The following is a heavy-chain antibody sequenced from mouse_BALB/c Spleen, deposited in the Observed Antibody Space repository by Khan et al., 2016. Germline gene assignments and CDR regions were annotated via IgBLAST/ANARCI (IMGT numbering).Heavy chain of an antibody. D-gene: IGHD2-2*01. J-gene: IGHJ3*01. CDR1: GFNIKDTY. V-gene: IGHV14-3*02. Sequence: VQLQQSGAELVKPGASVKLSCTASGFNIKDTYMHWVKQRPEQGLEWIGRIDPANGNTKYDPKFQGKATITADTSSNTAYLQLSSLTSEDTSVYYCARSPYGCDMGFAYWGQGTLVTVSA. CDR2: IDPANGNT. CDR3: ARSPYGCDMGFAY.